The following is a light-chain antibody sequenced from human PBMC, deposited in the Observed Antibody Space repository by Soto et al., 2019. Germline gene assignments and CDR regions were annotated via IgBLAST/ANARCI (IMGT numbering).Light chain of an antibody. Sequence: EIVLTQSPGTLSLSPGERATLSCRASQSVSSSYLAWYQQKPGQAPRLLIYAASSRATGIPDRFSGSGSGTDFTLTISRLEPEDFAVYYCQQYGSSSWTFGQGTTGEIK. CDR3: QQYGSSSWT. CDR2: AAS. V-gene: IGKV3-20*01. J-gene: IGKJ1*01. CDR1: QSVSSSY.